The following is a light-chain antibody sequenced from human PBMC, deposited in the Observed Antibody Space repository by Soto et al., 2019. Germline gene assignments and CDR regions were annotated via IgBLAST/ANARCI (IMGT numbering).Light chain of an antibody. CDR3: QHYNTYSH. CDR2: KAS. J-gene: IGKJ1*01. V-gene: IGKV1-5*03. CDR1: QSITSW. Sequence: DIQMTQSPSTLSASIGDRVTITCRASQSITSWLAWYQQKPGKAPKLLIYKASSLESGVPSRFSGSGSGTEFTLTISILQPDDFATYYCQHYNTYSHFGQGTKVEI.